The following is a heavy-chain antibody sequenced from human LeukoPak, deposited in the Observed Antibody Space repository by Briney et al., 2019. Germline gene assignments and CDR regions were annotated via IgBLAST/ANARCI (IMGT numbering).Heavy chain of an antibody. V-gene: IGHV4-30-4*01. D-gene: IGHD2-2*01. CDR2: IYYIGTA. Sequence: SQTLSLTCSVSGDSISIGDYRWSWIRQSPGKGLEWIGYIYYIGTAYYNPSLRSRVTISVDTSKNQFSLKLSSVTAADTAVYYCAGLVAEAAAYNWFDPWGQGTLVTVSS. J-gene: IGHJ5*02. CDR3: AGLVAEAAAYNWFDP. CDR1: GDSISIGDYR.